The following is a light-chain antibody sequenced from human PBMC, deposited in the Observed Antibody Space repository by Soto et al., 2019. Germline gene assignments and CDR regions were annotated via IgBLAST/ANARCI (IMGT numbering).Light chain of an antibody. CDR1: QSVDGN. Sequence: IVMTQSPATLSVSPGERATLSCRASQSVDGNLAWYQQKPGQAPRLLIYGASTRATGISARFSGSGSGTEFTLTISSLQSEDFGVYYCQQYNNWWTFGQGTKVDIK. J-gene: IGKJ1*01. CDR3: QQYNNWWT. V-gene: IGKV3-15*01. CDR2: GAS.